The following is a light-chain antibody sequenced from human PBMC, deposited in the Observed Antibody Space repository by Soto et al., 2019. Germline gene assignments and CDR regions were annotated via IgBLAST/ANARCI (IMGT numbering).Light chain of an antibody. V-gene: IGKV1-39*01. CDR2: GAS. J-gene: IGKJ5*01. CDR3: QQSYSRPPIT. CDR1: QNINSN. Sequence: DIQMTQCPSSLSSSVGDRVTITCRASQNINSNLNWYQQKPGKAPMLLIYGASILQSGVPSRFGGSGSGTDFTLTISSLQPEDFAPYYCQQSYSRPPITFGQGTRLEI.